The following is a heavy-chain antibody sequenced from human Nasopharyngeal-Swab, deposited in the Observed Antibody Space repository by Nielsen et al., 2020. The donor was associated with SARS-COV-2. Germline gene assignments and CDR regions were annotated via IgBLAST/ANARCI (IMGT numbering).Heavy chain of an antibody. J-gene: IGHJ4*02. V-gene: IGHV1-24*01. CDR1: GSTLTEIS. Sequence: ASVKVSCKVSGSTLTEISMHWVRQAHGRGLEWMGGFDPEDGETIYAQKFQGRVTMTEDTSIDTAYMELRSLRSEDTAVYYCARGAGRSSGWSTTYYFDYWGQGTLVTVSS. D-gene: IGHD6-19*01. CDR2: FDPEDGET. CDR3: ARGAGRSSGWSTTYYFDY.